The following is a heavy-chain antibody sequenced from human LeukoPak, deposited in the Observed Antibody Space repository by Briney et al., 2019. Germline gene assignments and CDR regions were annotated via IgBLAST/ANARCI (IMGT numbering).Heavy chain of an antibody. CDR1: GGSISSSSYY. CDR2: IIYSGST. V-gene: IGHV4-39*07. J-gene: IGHJ4*02. Sequence: PSETLSLTCTVSGGSISSSSYYWGWIRQPPGKGLEWIGSIIYSGSTYYNPSLKSRVTMSVDTSRNQFSLKLTSVTAADTALYYCARGERYCSGDSCYDTTDFDYWGQGTLVTVSS. CDR3: ARGERYCSGDSCYDTTDFDY. D-gene: IGHD2-15*01.